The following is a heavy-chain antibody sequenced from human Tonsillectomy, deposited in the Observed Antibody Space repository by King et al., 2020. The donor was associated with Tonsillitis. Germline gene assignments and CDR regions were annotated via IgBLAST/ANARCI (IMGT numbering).Heavy chain of an antibody. CDR1: GFSFSSYW. V-gene: IGHV3-74*01. D-gene: IGHD3-3*01. CDR2: LNSDRSST. CDR3: ARDLGYDLWSGFDY. J-gene: IGHJ4*02. Sequence: VQLVESGGGLVQPGGSLRLSCADSGFSFSSYWMHLVRQAPGKGLVWVSRLNSDRSSTVYADSVKGRFTIPRDNAKNTLYLQMNSLRAEVAAVYYCARDLGYDLWSGFDYWGQGTLVTVSS.